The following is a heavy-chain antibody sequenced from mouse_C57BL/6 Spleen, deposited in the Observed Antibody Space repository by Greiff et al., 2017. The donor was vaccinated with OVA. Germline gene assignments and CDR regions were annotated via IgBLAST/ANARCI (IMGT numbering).Heavy chain of an antibody. Sequence: QVQLQQPGTDLVKPGASVKLSCEASGYTFTSYWMYWVKQRPGQGLDWIGNINPSDGGTNYNENFKSKATLTVDKSSSTAYMQLSSLTAEDSAVYYCARSWDCWGQGTTLTVSS. V-gene: IGHV1-53*01. J-gene: IGHJ2*01. CDR1: GYTFTSYW. CDR2: INPSDGGT. CDR3: ARSWDC.